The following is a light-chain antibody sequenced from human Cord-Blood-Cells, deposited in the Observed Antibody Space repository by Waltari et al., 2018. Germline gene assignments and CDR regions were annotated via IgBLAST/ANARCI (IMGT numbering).Light chain of an antibody. J-gene: IGKJ2*01. CDR3: QQSYSTPYT. V-gene: IGKV1-39*01. CDR2: AAS. CDR1: QSISSY. Sequence: DMQMTQSPSSLSASVGARVTVTCRASQSISSYLNWYQQKPGKAPKLLIYAASSLQSGVPSRFSGSGSGTDFTLTISSLQPEDFATYYCQQSYSTPYTFGQGTKLEIK.